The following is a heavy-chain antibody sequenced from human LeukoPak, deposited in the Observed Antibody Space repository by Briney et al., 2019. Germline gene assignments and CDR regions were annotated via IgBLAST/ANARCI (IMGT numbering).Heavy chain of an antibody. CDR2: INPKSGVT. CDR1: AYTLSGYY. J-gene: IGHJ4*02. CDR3: ARRIAVAGSPVYYFDY. Sequence: ASVKVSCKASAYTLSGYYMHWVRQAPGQGLEWMEWINPKSGVTNYAQKFQGRVTMTWDTSINTTFVELSRLRSDDTAVYYCARRIAVAGSPVYYFDYWGQGTLVTVSS. V-gene: IGHV1-2*02. D-gene: IGHD6-19*01.